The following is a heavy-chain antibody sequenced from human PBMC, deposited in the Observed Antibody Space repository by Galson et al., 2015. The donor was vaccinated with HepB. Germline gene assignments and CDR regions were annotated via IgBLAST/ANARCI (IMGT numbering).Heavy chain of an antibody. CDR1: GFTFNTYA. CDR2: ISGSGGTT. CDR3: AKDPYLYSALAGTMAGFDY. Sequence: SLRLSCAASGFTFNTYAMSWVRQAPGKGLEWISAISGSGGTTYYPDSVKGRFTISRDNSKNTLYLQLNGLRAEDTAIYYCAKDPYLYSALAGTMAGFDYWGQGTLVTVSS. J-gene: IGHJ4*02. D-gene: IGHD6-19*01. V-gene: IGHV3-23*01.